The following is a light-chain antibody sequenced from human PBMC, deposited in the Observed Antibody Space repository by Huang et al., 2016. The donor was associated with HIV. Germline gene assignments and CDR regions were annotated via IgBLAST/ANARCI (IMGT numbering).Light chain of an antibody. CDR1: QSVGGY. CDR3: QQPGS. Sequence: EIVLTQSPATLSLSPGERATLSCRASQSVGGYLAWYQQKPGQAPRLLIDDTSTRATGIPARFSGSGSETDFTLTISSLEPEDFAVYYCQQPGSFGQGTKVDIK. V-gene: IGKV3-11*01. J-gene: IGKJ2*01. CDR2: DTS.